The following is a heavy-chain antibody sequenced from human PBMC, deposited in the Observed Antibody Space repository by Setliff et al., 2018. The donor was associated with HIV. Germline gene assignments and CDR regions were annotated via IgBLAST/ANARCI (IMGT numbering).Heavy chain of an antibody. V-gene: IGHV4-59*11. Sequence: SETLSLTCTVPGGSSSSHYWSWIRQPPGQGLEWIGYVHYSGTTNYNPPLKSRVTISVDASNNQFSLELRSSTAADTAVYYCARENGDCSGGACYFMLDSWGQGARVTVSS. CDR1: GGSSSSHY. J-gene: IGHJ4*02. D-gene: IGHD2-15*01. CDR3: ARENGDCSGGACYFMLDS. CDR2: VHYSGTT.